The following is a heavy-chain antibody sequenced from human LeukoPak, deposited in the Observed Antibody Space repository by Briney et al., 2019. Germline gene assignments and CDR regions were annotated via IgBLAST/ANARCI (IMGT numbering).Heavy chain of an antibody. CDR1: GFTFSSYG. D-gene: IGHD3-22*01. CDR3: AKDVVVVITSPYFDY. Sequence: GGSLRLSCAASGFTFSSYGMHWVRQAPGKGLEWVAFIRYDGSNKYYADSVKGRFTISRDNSKNTLYLQMNSLRAEDTAVYYCAKDVVVVITSPYFDYWGQGTLVTASS. CDR2: IRYDGSNK. V-gene: IGHV3-30*02. J-gene: IGHJ4*02.